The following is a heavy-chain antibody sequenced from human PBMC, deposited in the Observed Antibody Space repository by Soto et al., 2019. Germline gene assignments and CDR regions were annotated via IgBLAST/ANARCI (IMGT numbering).Heavy chain of an antibody. J-gene: IGHJ4*02. CDR2: ISAYHGNT. V-gene: IGHV1-18*01. CDR3: ARGLPPVDS. Sequence: QVQLVQSGAEVKKPGASVKVSCKASGYTFSSYFISWVRQAPGQGLEWMGWISAYHGNTNYAQNPQGRVTMTTDTPTSTAYLELGGLRSDETAVYYCARGLPPVDSWGQGTLISVSS. CDR1: GYTFSSYF.